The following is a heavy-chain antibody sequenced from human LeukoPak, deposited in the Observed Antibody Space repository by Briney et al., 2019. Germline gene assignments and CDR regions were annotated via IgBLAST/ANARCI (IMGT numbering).Heavy chain of an antibody. V-gene: IGHV4-4*02. CDR1: GGSIKSNNW. D-gene: IGHD6-13*01. CDR2: IYHSGST. J-gene: IGHJ4*02. Sequence: SETQSLTCAVSGGSIKSNNWWSWVRQPPGKGLEWIGEIYHSGSTNYNPSLESRVTVSVDKSKNQFSLDLSSVTAADTAVYFCARLEYSSSWYVYWGQGTLVTVSS. CDR3: ARLEYSSSWYVY.